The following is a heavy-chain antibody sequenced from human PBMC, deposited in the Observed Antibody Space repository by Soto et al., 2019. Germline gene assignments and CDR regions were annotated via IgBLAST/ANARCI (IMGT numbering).Heavy chain of an antibody. J-gene: IGHJ5*02. V-gene: IGHV4-30-4*01. Sequence: SETLSLTCTVSGGSINTINNYWSWIRQPPGKGLEWIGYIHYSGSTYYNPSLKSRVTISVDTSKNQFSLKLSSVTAADTAVYYCARDQASRVDPWGQGTLVTVSS. CDR1: GGSINTINNY. CDR3: ARDQASRVDP. CDR2: IHYSGST.